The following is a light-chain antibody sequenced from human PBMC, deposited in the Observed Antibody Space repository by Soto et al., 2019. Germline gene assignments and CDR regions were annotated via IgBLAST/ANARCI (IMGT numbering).Light chain of an antibody. CDR1: QDISNY. CDR2: DAS. Sequence: DIQMTQSPSSLSASVGDRVTITCQASQDISNYLNWYQQKPGKAPKLLIYDASNLETGVPSRFSGSGSGTDFTFSIRSLQPEDIAPYYRQKYDKLPLTFGGGTKVEIK. CDR3: QKYDKLPLT. J-gene: IGKJ4*01. V-gene: IGKV1-33*01.